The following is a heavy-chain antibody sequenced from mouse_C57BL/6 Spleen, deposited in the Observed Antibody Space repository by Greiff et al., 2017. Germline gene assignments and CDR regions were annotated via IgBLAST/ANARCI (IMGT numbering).Heavy chain of an antibody. CDR1: GYTFTSYW. Sequence: QVQLKQPGAELVKPGASVKVSCKASGYTFTSYWMHWVKQRPGQGLEWIGRIHPSDSDTNYNEKFKGKATFTADTSSNTAYMQLSSQTTEDSAIYYCATYYYGSSYSYWYFDVWGTGTTVTVSS. D-gene: IGHD1-1*01. V-gene: IGHV1-74*01. CDR3: ATYYYGSSYSYWYFDV. J-gene: IGHJ1*03. CDR2: IHPSDSDT.